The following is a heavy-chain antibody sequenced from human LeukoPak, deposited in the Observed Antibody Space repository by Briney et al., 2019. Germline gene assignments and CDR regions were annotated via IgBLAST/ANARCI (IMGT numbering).Heavy chain of an antibody. V-gene: IGHV4-38-2*02. Sequence: SETLSLTCAVSGYSISSGYFWAWIRQPPGKGLEWIATIHHPEITHYNPSLERRVTISLGTSKNQFSLSLSSVTAADTAVYYCARERGHQLVLPTWIHNGGFDFWGQGTLVTVSS. D-gene: IGHD5-18*01. CDR3: ARERGHQLVLPTWIHNGGFDF. CDR1: GYSISSGYF. J-gene: IGHJ4*02. CDR2: IHHPEIT.